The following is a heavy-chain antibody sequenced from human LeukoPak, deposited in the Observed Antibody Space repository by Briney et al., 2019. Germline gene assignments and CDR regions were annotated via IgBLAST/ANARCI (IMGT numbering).Heavy chain of an antibody. CDR1: GFTFNTYS. D-gene: IGHD6-13*01. CDR3: ASSGIAAPDY. CDR2: ISSSSTYI. J-gene: IGHJ4*02. V-gene: IGHV3-21*01. Sequence: GGSLRLSCAASGFTFNTYSMNWVRQAPGKGLEWVSSISSSSTYIYYADSVKGRFTISRDNAKNSLYLQMSSLRAEDTAVYYCASSGIAAPDYWGQGTLVTVSS.